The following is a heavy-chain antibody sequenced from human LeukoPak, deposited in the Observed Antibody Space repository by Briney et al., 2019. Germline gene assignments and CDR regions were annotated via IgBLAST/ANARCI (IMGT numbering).Heavy chain of an antibody. CDR3: TRDRSRAEDD. V-gene: IGHV3-7*01. Sequence: GGSLRLSCVASGFAFSAFAISWVRQAPGKGREWVANINQGGSDKYYVDSVKGRFTISRDNANNLLYLQMNRLRGEDTAVYYCTRDRSRAEDDWGQGTLVTVSS. J-gene: IGHJ4*02. CDR2: INQGGSDK. D-gene: IGHD1-14*01. CDR1: GFAFSAFA.